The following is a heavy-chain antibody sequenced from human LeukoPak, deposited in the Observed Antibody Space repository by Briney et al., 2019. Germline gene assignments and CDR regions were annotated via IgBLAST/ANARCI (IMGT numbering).Heavy chain of an antibody. D-gene: IGHD6-19*01. CDR1: GGTFSSYA. V-gene: IGHV1-69*05. CDR2: IIPIFGTA. CDR3: ANEGGQWLATMNRQCYFDF. J-gene: IGHJ4*02. Sequence: ASVKVSCKASGGTFSSYAISWVRQAPGQGLEWMGRIIPIFGTANYAQKFQGRVTITTDESTSTAYMELSRLRSEDTAVYYCANEGGQWLATMNRQCYFDFWGQGT.